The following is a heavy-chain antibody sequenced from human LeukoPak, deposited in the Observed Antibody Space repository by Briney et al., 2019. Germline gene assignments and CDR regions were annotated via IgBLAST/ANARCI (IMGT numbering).Heavy chain of an antibody. D-gene: IGHD7-27*01. CDR1: GYTFTSYG. J-gene: IGHJ3*01. V-gene: IGHV1-18*01. CDR2: ISAYNGNT. Sequence: AAVKVSCKASGYTFTSYGISWVRQAPGQGVEWVGWISAYNGNTNYAQKLQGRVTMTTDTSTSTASMSLRSLRSADTAVYYSARDLPSKTGDLPMGRDAFDLWGQGTLVTVSS. CDR3: ARDLPSKTGDLPMGRDAFDL.